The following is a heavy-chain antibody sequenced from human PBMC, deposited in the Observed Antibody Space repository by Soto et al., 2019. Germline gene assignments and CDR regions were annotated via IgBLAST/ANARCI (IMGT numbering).Heavy chain of an antibody. CDR3: ARDSQPHDYGDYFYYYYGMDV. CDR1: GGSISSGGYY. CDR2: IYYSGST. D-gene: IGHD4-17*01. V-gene: IGHV4-31*03. Sequence: SETLSLTCTVSGGSISSGGYYWSWIRQHPGKGLEWIGYIYYSGSTYYNPSLKSRVTISVDTSKNQFSLKLSSVTAADTAVYYCARDSQPHDYGDYFYYYYGMDVWGQGTTVT. J-gene: IGHJ6*02.